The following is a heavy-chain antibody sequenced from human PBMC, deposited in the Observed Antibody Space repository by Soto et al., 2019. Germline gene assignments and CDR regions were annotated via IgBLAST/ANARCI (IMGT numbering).Heavy chain of an antibody. J-gene: IGHJ2*01. V-gene: IGHV1-3*01. CDR1: GYTFTSYA. CDR2: INAGNGNT. CDR3: ARDHYNCSSTSCYDWGQDHYGYFDL. Sequence: ASVKVSCKASGYTFTSYAMHWVRQAPGQRLEWMGWINAGNGNTKYSQKFQGRVTITRDTSASTAYMELSSLRSEDTAVYYCARDHYNCSSTSCYDWGQDHYGYFDLGCRGTLVTVS. D-gene: IGHD2-2*01.